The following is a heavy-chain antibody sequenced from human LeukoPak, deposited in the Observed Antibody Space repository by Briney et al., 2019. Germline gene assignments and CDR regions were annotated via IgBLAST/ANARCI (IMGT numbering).Heavy chain of an antibody. J-gene: IGHJ6*02. CDR1: GFTFSSYA. V-gene: IGHV3-23*01. CDR3: AKDRLWFGELSPYYYGMDV. D-gene: IGHD3-10*01. Sequence: GGSLRLSCAASGFTFSSYAMSWVRQAPGKGLQWVSTISGSGGSTYYADSVKGRFTISRDNSKNTLYLQMNSLRAEDTAVYYCAKDRLWFGELSPYYYGMDVWGQGTTVTVSS. CDR2: ISGSGGST.